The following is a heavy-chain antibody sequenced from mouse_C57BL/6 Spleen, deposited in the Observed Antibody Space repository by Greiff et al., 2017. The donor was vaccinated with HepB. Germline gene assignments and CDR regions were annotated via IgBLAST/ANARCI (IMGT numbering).Heavy chain of an antibody. V-gene: IGHV5-17*01. Sequence: EVMLVESGGGLVKPGGSLKLSCAASGFTFSDYGMHWVRQAPEKGLEWVAYISSGSSTIYYADTVKSRFTISRDNAKNTLFLQMTSLRSEDTAVYYCARHGLYAMDYWGQGTSVTVSS. CDR2: ISSGSSTI. CDR3: ARHGLYAMDY. CDR1: GFTFSDYG. J-gene: IGHJ4*01.